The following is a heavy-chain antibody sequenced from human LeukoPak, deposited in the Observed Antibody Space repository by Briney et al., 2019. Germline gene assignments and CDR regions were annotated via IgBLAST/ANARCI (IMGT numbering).Heavy chain of an antibody. CDR1: GGSLSSYY. J-gene: IGHJ4*02. V-gene: IGHV4-34*01. Sequence: SETLSLTCTVSGGSLSSYYWSWIRQPPGKGLEWIGEINHSGSTNYNPSLKSRVTISVDTSKNQFSLKLSSVTAADTAVYYCARGMVVTRHFDYWGQGTLVTVSS. CDR2: INHSGST. CDR3: ARGMVVTRHFDY. D-gene: IGHD4-23*01.